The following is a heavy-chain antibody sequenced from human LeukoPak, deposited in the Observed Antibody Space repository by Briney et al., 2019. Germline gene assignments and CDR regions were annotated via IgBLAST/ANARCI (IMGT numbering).Heavy chain of an antibody. Sequence: GGSLRLSCAASGFTFGDYYMSWIRQAPGKGLEWVSYVTGSGDIKSYVDSVKGRFTISRDNADNLLYLQMNSLRAEDTAVYYCANSKLGELDYWGQGTLVTVSS. J-gene: IGHJ4*02. V-gene: IGHV3-11*04. CDR1: GFTFGDYY. CDR2: VTGSGDIK. D-gene: IGHD7-27*01. CDR3: ANSKLGELDY.